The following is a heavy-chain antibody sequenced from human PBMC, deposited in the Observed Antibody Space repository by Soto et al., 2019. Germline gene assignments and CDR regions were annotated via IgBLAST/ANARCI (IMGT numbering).Heavy chain of an antibody. V-gene: IGHV1-2*04. J-gene: IGHJ6*02. D-gene: IGHD5-12*01. CDR3: ARGIKRGYSGYGFDYYYYYGMDV. Sequence: QVQLVQSGAEVKKPGASVKVSCKASGYTFTGYYMHWVRQAPGQGLEWMGWINPNSGGTNYAQKFQGWVTMTRDTSISKGYMELSRLSSDDTAVYYCARGIKRGYSGYGFDYYYYYGMDVWGQGTTVTVAS. CDR2: INPNSGGT. CDR1: GYTFTGYY.